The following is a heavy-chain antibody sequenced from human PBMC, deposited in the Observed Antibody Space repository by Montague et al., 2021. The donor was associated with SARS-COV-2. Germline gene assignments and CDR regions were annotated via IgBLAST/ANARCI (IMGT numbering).Heavy chain of an antibody. Sequence: SETLSLTCTVSGGSISSNFWSWIRQPPGKGLEWIGYIYYSGSTNYNPSLKSRVTISVDTSKRQMSLRLNSVTAADTAVYYCAGDRGRFWHFDLWGRGTLVTVSS. D-gene: IGHD5-12*01. V-gene: IGHV4-59*01. CDR3: AGDRGRFWHFDL. J-gene: IGHJ2*01. CDR1: GGSISSNF. CDR2: IYYSGST.